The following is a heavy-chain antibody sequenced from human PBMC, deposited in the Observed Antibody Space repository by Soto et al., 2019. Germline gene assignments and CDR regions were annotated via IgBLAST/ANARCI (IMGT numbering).Heavy chain of an antibody. CDR3: DRDEPGWKTTLLYYYYGMDV. CDR1: GFTFSDYY. CDR2: ISSSGSTI. Sequence: PGGSLSLSCAASGFTFSDYYMSWIRQAPGKGLEWVSYISSSGSTIYYADSVKGRFTISRENAKNSLYLQMNSLRAEDKAVYYCDRDEPGWKTTLLYYYYGMDVWAQGTKVTVAS. D-gene: IGHD2-21*01. J-gene: IGHJ6*02. V-gene: IGHV3-11*01.